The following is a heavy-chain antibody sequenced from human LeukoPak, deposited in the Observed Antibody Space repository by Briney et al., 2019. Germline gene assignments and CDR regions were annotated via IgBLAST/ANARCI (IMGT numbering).Heavy chain of an antibody. D-gene: IGHD3-3*01. CDR1: GGTFSSYA. CDR2: IISILGIA. CDR3: ARDQRITIFRVAIYGFDP. V-gene: IGHV1-69*04. Sequence: SVNVSCKASGGTFSSYAISWVRQAPGQGLEWMGRIISILGIANYAQKFQGRVTITADKSTSTAYMELSSLRSEDTAVYYCARDQRITIFRVAIYGFDPWGQGTLVTVSS. J-gene: IGHJ5*02.